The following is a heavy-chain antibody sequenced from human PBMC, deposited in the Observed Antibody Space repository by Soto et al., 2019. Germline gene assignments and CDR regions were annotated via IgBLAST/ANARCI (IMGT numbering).Heavy chain of an antibody. V-gene: IGHV3-30-3*01. CDR1: GFSFSSWP. Sequence: QTGGSLRLSCTASGFSFSSWPLHWVRQAPGKGLEWVAVISSDGNNQYYADSVKGRFTVSRDNYKDTMYLQMNSLGGEDTAVYYCARDARYNYRDYWGQGTLVTVSS. CDR3: ARDARYNYRDY. J-gene: IGHJ4*02. CDR2: ISSDGNNQ. D-gene: IGHD5-18*01.